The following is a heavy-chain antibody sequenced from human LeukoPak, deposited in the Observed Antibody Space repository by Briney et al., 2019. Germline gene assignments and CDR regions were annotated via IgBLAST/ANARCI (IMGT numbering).Heavy chain of an antibody. J-gene: IGHJ4*02. D-gene: IGHD2-8*01. V-gene: IGHV3-23*01. CDR2: ISDTGGST. CDR1: GFTFSSYA. Sequence: PGGSLRLSCAASGFTFSSYAMTWVRQAPWKGLEWVSAISDTGGSTYDADSVKGRFTISRDNSKNTLYLQMNSLRAEDTAVYYCAKDTSIGRYCTNGVCSPFDYWGQGTLVTVSS. CDR3: AKDTSIGRYCTNGVCSPFDY.